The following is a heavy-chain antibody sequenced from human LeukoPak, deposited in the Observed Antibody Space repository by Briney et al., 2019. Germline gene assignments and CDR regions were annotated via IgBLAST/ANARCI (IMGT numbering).Heavy chain of an antibody. D-gene: IGHD5-18*01. CDR3: ARGRIQLWRDGYFDY. V-gene: IGHV6-1*01. Sequence: SQTLSLTCAISGDSVSSNSAAWNWIRQSPSRGLEWLGRTYYRSNWYTDYAVSVKSRITINPDTSKNQFSLKLSSVTAADTAVYYCARGRIQLWRDGYFDYWGQGTLVTVSS. J-gene: IGHJ4*02. CDR2: TYYRSNWYT. CDR1: GDSVSSNSAA.